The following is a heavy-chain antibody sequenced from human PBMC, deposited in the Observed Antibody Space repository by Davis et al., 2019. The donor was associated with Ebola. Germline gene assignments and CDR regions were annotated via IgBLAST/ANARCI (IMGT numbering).Heavy chain of an antibody. V-gene: IGHV4-59*01. Sequence: SETLSLTCTVSGGSISSYYWSWIRQPPAKGLEWIGYIYDSGSTNYNPSLKSRVTISVHTSKNQFSLKLSSVTTADTAVYYCARGQGDDYGDYEYYFDYWGQGTLVTVSS. J-gene: IGHJ4*02. CDR2: IYDSGST. CDR1: GGSISSYY. D-gene: IGHD4-17*01. CDR3: ARGQGDDYGDYEYYFDY.